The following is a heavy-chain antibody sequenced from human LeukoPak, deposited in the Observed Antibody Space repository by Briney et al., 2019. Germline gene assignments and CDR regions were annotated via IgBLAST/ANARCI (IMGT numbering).Heavy chain of an antibody. CDR3: ARTDRTGALGRFRMRSDAFDI. J-gene: IGHJ3*02. Sequence: GGSLRLSCAASGFTFSNYAMTWVRQAPGKGVEWVSVISNVGGRTYYADSVKGRFTISRDTSKNTLYLQMNSLRVEDTAIYYCARTDRTGALGRFRMRSDAFDIWGQGTMVTVSS. D-gene: IGHD3-3*01. CDR2: ISNVGGRT. V-gene: IGHV3-23*01. CDR1: GFTFSNYA.